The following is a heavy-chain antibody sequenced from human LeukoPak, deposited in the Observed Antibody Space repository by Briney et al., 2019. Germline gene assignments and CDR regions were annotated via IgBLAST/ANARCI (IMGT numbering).Heavy chain of an antibody. V-gene: IGHV3-15*07. CDR1: GFTFTNAW. CDR3: STLLH. CDR2: IKSNSDGGTT. J-gene: IGHJ4*02. Sequence: GSLRLSCAASGFTFTNAWMNWVRQAPGKGLEWVGRIKSNSDGGTTDYAAPVKGRFTVSRDDSEHTVYLQMDSLKIEDTAVYYCSTLLHWGQGALVTVSS.